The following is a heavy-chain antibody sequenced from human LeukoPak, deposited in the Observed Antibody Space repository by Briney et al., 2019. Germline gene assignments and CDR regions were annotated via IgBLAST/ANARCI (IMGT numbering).Heavy chain of an antibody. D-gene: IGHD6-6*01. CDR1: GFTFSSYS. Sequence: PGGSLRLSCAASGFTFSSYSMNWVRQAPGKGLEWVSSISSSSSYIYYADSVKGRFTISGDNAKNSLYLQMNSLRAEDTAVYYCARDAFRAAQNWFDPWGQGTLVTVSS. V-gene: IGHV3-21*01. CDR3: ARDAFRAAQNWFDP. J-gene: IGHJ5*02. CDR2: ISSSSSYI.